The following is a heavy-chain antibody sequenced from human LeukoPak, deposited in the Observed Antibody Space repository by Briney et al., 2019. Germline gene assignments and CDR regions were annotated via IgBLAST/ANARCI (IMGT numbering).Heavy chain of an antibody. J-gene: IGHJ4*02. CDR3: ARSRPVDY. Sequence: GGSLRLSCAASGFTFSNHGMNWVRQAPGKGLEWVSGIGPRGDRTYYADSVKGRFTISRDNSKNTVYLQMNGLRAEDTAVYYCARSRPVDYWGQGTLVTVSS. CDR1: GFTFSNHG. V-gene: IGHV3-23*01. CDR2: IGPRGDRT.